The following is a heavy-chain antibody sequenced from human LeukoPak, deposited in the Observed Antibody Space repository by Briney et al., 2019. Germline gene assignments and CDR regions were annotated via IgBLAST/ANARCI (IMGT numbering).Heavy chain of an antibody. D-gene: IGHD3-22*01. J-gene: IGHJ3*02. CDR2: IYYSGST. V-gene: IGHV4-59*01. CDR3: ARAGYDSSGYYTDAFDI. Sequence: SETLSLTCTVSGGSISSYYWSWIRQPPGKGLEWIGYIYYSGSTNYNPSLKSRVTISVDTSKNQFSLKLSSVTAADTAVYYCARAGYDSSGYYTDAFDIWGQGTMVTVSS. CDR1: GGSISSYY.